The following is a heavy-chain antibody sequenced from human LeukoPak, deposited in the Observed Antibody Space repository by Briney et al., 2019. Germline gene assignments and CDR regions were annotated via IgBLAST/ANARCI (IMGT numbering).Heavy chain of an antibody. J-gene: IGHJ4*02. D-gene: IGHD5-18*01. CDR3: ATKRGYSYGLDY. Sequence: GGSLRLSFAASGFTVSSYYMSWVRQAPGKGLEWVSVTHSGGSTYYADSVKGRFTISRDNSKNTLYLQMNSLRADDTAVYYCATKRGYSYGLDYWGQGTLVTVSS. V-gene: IGHV3-53*01. CDR1: GFTVSSYY. CDR2: THSGGST.